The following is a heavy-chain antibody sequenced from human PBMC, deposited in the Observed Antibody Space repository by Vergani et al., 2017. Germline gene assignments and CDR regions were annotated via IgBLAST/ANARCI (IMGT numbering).Heavy chain of an antibody. Sequence: QVQLVESGGGVVQPGRSLRLSCAASGFTFSSYGMHWVRQAPGKGLEWVAVISYDGSNKYYADSVKGRFTISRDNSKNTLYLQMNSLRAEDTAVYYCAKSVYCSGGSCXTAYWGQGTLVTVSS. D-gene: IGHD2-15*01. J-gene: IGHJ4*02. CDR1: GFTFSSYG. V-gene: IGHV3-30*18. CDR2: ISYDGSNK. CDR3: AKSVYCSGGSCXTAY.